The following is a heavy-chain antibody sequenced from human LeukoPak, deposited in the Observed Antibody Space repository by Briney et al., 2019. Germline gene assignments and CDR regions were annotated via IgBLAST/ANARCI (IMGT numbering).Heavy chain of an antibody. V-gene: IGHV3-23*01. CDR2: ISGSGGST. D-gene: IGHD3-10*01. CDR3: AKDGGVWFGESNDY. J-gene: IGHJ4*02. CDR1: GFTFSSYS. Sequence: PGGSLRLSCAASGFTFSSYSMNWVRQAPGKGLEWVSAISGSGGSTYYADSVKGRFTISRDNFKNTLYLQMNSLRAEDTAVYYCAKDGGVWFGESNDYWGQGTLVTVSS.